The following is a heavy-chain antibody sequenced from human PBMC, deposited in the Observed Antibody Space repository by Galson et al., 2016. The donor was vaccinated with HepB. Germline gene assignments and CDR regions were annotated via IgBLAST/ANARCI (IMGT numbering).Heavy chain of an antibody. CDR1: GFTFSTYW. J-gene: IGHJ4*02. D-gene: IGHD5-24*01. V-gene: IGHV3-74*01. CDR2: IGTDGRS. Sequence: SLRLSCAASGFTFSTYWMHWVRQAPGKGLEWVSRIGTDGRSNYADSVKGRFTISRDNAKNTLYLQMNSLRAEDTAVYYCARDGDAYNFDYWGQGPLVTVSS. CDR3: ARDGDAYNFDY.